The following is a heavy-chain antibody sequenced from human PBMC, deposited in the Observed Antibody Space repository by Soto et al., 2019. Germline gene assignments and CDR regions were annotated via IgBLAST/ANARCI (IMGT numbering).Heavy chain of an antibody. J-gene: IGHJ5*02. V-gene: IGHV3-23*01. CDR3: PKVRFDWLLYGWFDP. CDR1: GFTFSSYA. CDR2: ISGSGGST. Sequence: HPGGALRLSCAASGFTFSSYAMSWVRQAPGKGLEWVSAISGSGGSTYYADSVKGRFTISRDNSKNTLYLQMNSLRAEDTAVYYCPKVRFDWLLYGWFDPWGQGTLVTVSS. D-gene: IGHD3-9*01.